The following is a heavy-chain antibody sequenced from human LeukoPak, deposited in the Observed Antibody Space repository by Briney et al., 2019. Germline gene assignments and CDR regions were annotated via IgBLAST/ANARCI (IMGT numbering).Heavy chain of an antibody. CDR1: GDPISSYSGYK. V-gene: IGHV4-61*08. D-gene: IGHD5-12*01. CDR3: AREYSAFDY. CDR2: IYYSGST. J-gene: IGHJ4*02. Sequence: PSETLSLTCTVSGDPISSYSGYKWTWIRQPPGKGLEWIGYIYYSGSTNYNPSLKSRVTISVDTSKNQFSVKLTSVTAADTAVYYCAREYSAFDYWGQGSLVTVSS.